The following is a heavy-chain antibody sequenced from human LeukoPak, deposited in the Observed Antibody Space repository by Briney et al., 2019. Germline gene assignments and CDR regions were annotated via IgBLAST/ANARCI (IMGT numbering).Heavy chain of an antibody. CDR3: AGATSSGQLDY. Sequence: GASVKVSCKASGGTFSSYAISWVRQAPGQGLEWMGGIIPIFGTANYAQKSQGRVTITTDESTSTAYMELSSLRSEDTAVYYCAGATSSGQLDYWGQGTLVTVSS. CDR1: GGTFSSYA. V-gene: IGHV1-69*05. D-gene: IGHD3-22*01. CDR2: IIPIFGTA. J-gene: IGHJ4*02.